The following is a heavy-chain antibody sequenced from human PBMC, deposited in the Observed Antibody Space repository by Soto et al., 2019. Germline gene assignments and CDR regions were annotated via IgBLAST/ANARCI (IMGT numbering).Heavy chain of an antibody. CDR1: GFTFSSYG. CDR2: ISYDGSNK. CDR3: AKDRDYYDSSGPDY. J-gene: IGHJ4*02. V-gene: IGHV3-30*18. D-gene: IGHD3-22*01. Sequence: PGGSLRLSCAASGFTFSSYGMHWVRQAPGKGLEWVAVISYDGSNKYYADSVKGRFTISRDNSKNTVYLQMNSLRAEDTAVYYCAKDRDYYDSSGPDYWGQGTLVTVSS.